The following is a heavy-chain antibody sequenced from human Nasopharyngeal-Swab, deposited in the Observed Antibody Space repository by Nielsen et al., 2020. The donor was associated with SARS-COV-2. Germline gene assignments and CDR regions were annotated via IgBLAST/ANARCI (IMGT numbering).Heavy chain of an antibody. CDR2: ISSSSSYI. CDR3: ARVVLDSSGYYYPVNAFDV. J-gene: IGHJ3*01. Sequence: GGSLRLSCAASGFTFSSYSMNWVRQAPGKGREGVASISSSSSYIYYADSVKGRFTISRDNAKNSLYLQMNSLRAEDTAVYYCARVVLDSSGYYYPVNAFDVWGQGTMVTVSS. CDR1: GFTFSSYS. V-gene: IGHV3-21*01. D-gene: IGHD3-22*01.